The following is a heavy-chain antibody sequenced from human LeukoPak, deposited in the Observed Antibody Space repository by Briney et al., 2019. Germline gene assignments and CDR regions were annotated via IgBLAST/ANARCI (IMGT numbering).Heavy chain of an antibody. V-gene: IGHV3-7*03. D-gene: IGHD5-24*01. Sequence: GGSLRLSCAASGFTFSTYWMTWVRQAPGKGLEWVAIIKPDGSEKYYVDSVKGRFTISRDNAENSLFLQMNGLRPEDTAVFYCARGQYTDGLSYWGQGALVTVSS. J-gene: IGHJ4*02. CDR3: ARGQYTDGLSY. CDR1: GFTFSTYW. CDR2: IKPDGSEK.